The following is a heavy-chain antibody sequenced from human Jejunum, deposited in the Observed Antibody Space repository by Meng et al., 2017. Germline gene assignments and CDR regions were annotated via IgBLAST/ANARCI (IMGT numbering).Heavy chain of an antibody. V-gene: IGHV3-23*01. Sequence: GGSLRLSCAASGFMFSTYGMTWVRQAPGKGLEWVSGISGSGTTIYYADSVKGRFTISRDNSKNTLYLQMNSVRVEDTAVYYCAKDQNYDAYRWDYWGQGTLVTVSS. CDR1: GFMFSTYG. CDR2: ISGSGTTI. J-gene: IGHJ4*02. D-gene: IGHD4-17*01. CDR3: AKDQNYDAYRWDY.